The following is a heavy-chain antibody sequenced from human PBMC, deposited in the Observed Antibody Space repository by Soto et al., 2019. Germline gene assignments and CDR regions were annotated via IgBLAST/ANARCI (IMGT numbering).Heavy chain of an antibody. CDR1: GGTFSRYA. D-gene: IGHD2-8*02. CDR3: ATETTGVVPLSGYDGMDV. CDR2: IIPIFGTA. V-gene: IGHV1-69*12. J-gene: IGHJ6*02. Sequence: QVQLVQSGAEVKKPGSSVKVSCKASGGTFSRYAISWVRQASGQGLEWMGGIIPIFGTANNEHKFQGRGTTTAAESTTTAYMELSSLRSEDTAVYYCATETTGVVPLSGYDGMDVWGQGTTVAVSS.